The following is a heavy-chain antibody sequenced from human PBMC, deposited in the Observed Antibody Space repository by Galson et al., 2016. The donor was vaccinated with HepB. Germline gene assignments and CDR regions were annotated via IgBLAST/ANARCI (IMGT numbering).Heavy chain of an antibody. CDR3: AKGALQGGYYGFDV. J-gene: IGHJ6*02. D-gene: IGHD1-26*01. Sequence: SLRLSCAASGFIFSNYAMSWVRQAPGKGLEWVSTVTGRGDSAYYADSVKGRFTISRDNSQNTLYLRMNSLRAEDTAVYYCAKGALQGGYYGFDVWGQGTTVTVSS. CDR1: GFIFSNYA. CDR2: VTGRGDSA. V-gene: IGHV3-23*01.